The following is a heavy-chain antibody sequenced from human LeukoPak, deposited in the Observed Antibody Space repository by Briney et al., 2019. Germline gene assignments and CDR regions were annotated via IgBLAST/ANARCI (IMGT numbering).Heavy chain of an antibody. CDR3: ARAVEARDGFDI. V-gene: IGHV3-74*01. CDR1: GFTFSSYL. Sequence: PGGPLRLSCAASGFTFSSYLMHWVRQAPGKGLVWVARIDNGGIITNHAASVKGRFTISRANAKNTLYLQMNSLRAEDTAVYYCARAVEARDGFDIWGQGTMVTVSS. J-gene: IGHJ3*02. D-gene: IGHD6-6*01. CDR2: IDNGGIIT.